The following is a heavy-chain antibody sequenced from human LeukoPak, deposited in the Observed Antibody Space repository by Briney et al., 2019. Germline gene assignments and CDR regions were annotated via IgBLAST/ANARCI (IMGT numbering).Heavy chain of an antibody. J-gene: IGHJ4*02. Sequence: GGSLRLSCAASGFTYSSYSMNWVRQAPGKGLEWVSVIYSGGSTYYADSVKGRFTISRDNSKNTLYLQMNSLRAEDTAVYYCARNPSYCSSTSCYLSFGIWGQGTLVTVSS. V-gene: IGHV3-66*02. D-gene: IGHD2-2*01. CDR2: IYSGGST. CDR1: GFTYSSYS. CDR3: ARNPSYCSSTSCYLSFGI.